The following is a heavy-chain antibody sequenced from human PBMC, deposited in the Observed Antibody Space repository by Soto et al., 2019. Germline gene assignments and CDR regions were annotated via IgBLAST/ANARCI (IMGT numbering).Heavy chain of an antibody. CDR2: ISSSSYI. D-gene: IGHD2-2*01. V-gene: IGHV3-21*01. Sequence: GGSMRLSCAASGFTFSSYCMNWVRQAPGKGLEWVSSISSSSYIYYADSVKGRFTISRDNAKNSLYLQMNSLRAEDTAVYYRAVVRTTHDAFDIWGQGTMVTVSS. CDR3: AVVRTTHDAFDI. J-gene: IGHJ3*02. CDR1: GFTFSSYC.